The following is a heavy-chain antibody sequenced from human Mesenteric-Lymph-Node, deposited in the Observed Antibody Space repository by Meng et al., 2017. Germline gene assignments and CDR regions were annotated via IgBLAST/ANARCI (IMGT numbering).Heavy chain of an antibody. D-gene: IGHD3-10*01. CDR1: GYTFTGYY. V-gene: IGHV1-18*04. J-gene: IGHJ4*02. CDR3: ARYQNYGSGSFDH. CDR2: ISTFNGNR. Sequence: ASVKVSCKASGYTFTGYYMHWVRQAPGQGLEWMGWISTFNGNRNYAQKFQGRVSMTTDTPTTTAYMELRGLRYDDSAIYYCARYQNYGSGSFDHWGQGTPVTVSS.